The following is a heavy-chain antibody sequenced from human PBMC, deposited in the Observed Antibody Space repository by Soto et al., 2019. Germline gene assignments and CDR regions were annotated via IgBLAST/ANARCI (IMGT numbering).Heavy chain of an antibody. D-gene: IGHD3-10*01. CDR2: INHSGNT. J-gene: IGHJ6*02. CDR1: GGSFSGYY. CDR3: ARARYYGSGSYWLSPTTHYYYYGMDV. Sequence: PSETLSLTCAVYGGSFSGYYWSWIRQPPGKGLEWIGEINHSGNTNYNPSLKSRVTISIDTSKKQFSLKQNSVTAADTAVYYCARARYYGSGSYWLSPTTHYYYYGMDVWGQGTTVTVSS. V-gene: IGHV4-34*01.